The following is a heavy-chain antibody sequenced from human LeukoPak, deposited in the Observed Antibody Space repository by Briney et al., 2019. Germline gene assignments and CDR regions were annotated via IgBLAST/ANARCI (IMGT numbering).Heavy chain of an antibody. CDR2: IKEDGSEK. Sequence: GGSLRLSCVASGFTFSRYWMNWVRQAPGKGLEWVASIKEDGSEKSYVDSVKGRFTISRDNAKNSLYLQMNSLRAEDTAIYYCVCWGASTFIIRYDHLGQGTLVTVSS. D-gene: IGHD4/OR15-4a*01. CDR1: GFTFSRYW. CDR3: VCWGASTFIIRYDH. V-gene: IGHV3-7*01. J-gene: IGHJ5*02.